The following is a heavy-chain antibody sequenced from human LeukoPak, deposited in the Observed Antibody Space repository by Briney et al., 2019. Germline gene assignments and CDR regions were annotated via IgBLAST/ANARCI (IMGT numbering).Heavy chain of an antibody. D-gene: IGHD2-2*01. CDR3: ARDIVVVPAARSGMDV. J-gene: IGHJ6*03. V-gene: IGHV3-11*04. Sequence: PGGSLRLSCAASGFTFGDYYMSWIRQAPGKGLEWVSYISSSGSTIYYADSVKGRFTISRDNAKNSLYLQMNSLRAEDTAVYYCARDIVVVPAARSGMDVWGKGTTVTISS. CDR2: ISSSGSTI. CDR1: GFTFGDYY.